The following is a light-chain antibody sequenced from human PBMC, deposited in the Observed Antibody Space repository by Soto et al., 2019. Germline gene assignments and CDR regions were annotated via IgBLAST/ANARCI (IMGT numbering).Light chain of an antibody. Sequence: QSALTKPASVSGSPGQSITISCTGSSSDIGVFNYVSWYQQTPGNAPTIIIFEVTNRPSGVSNRFSGSKSGNTASLTISGLQAEDEADYYCSSFASTYTLLFGGGTQLTVL. CDR2: EVT. V-gene: IGLV2-14*01. J-gene: IGLJ2*01. CDR1: SSDIGVFNY. CDR3: SSFASTYTLL.